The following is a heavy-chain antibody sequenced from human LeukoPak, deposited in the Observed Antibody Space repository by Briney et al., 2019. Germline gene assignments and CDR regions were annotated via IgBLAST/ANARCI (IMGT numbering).Heavy chain of an antibody. D-gene: IGHD1-1*01. CDR3: NRGLEPSTGPDY. Sequence: GGSLRLSCTASGFTFSDYDMSWVRQAPGKGLEWVGFIRRKAYGGTPEYAATVKGRFTISRDDSKSLAYLQMNSLKTEDTAVYYCNRGLEPSTGPDYWGQGTLVTVSS. CDR2: IRRKAYGGTP. J-gene: IGHJ4*02. V-gene: IGHV3-49*04. CDR1: GFTFSDYD.